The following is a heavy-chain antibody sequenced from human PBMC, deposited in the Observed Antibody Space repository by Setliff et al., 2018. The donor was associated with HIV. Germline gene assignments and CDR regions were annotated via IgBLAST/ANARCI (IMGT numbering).Heavy chain of an antibody. CDR2: ICHSGRT. CDR1: GASISSTNW. Sequence: SETLSLTCAVSGASISSTNWWSWVRQPPGKGLEWLGEICHSGRTNYNPSIKSRVTISVDKSKNQFSLKLSSVTAADTAVYYCVSTEGGRGYYHDSSSYPPGHWGQGTLVTVSS. V-gene: IGHV4-4*02. CDR3: VSTEGGRGYYHDSSSYPPGH. J-gene: IGHJ4*02. D-gene: IGHD3-22*01.